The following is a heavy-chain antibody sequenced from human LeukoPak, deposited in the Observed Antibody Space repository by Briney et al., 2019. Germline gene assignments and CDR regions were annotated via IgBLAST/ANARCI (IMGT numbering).Heavy chain of an antibody. V-gene: IGHV3-11*01. D-gene: IGHD2-15*01. CDR2: ISSSGSTI. CDR1: GFTFGDYY. CDR3: ARWGYCSGGSCPDAFDI. Sequence: GGSLRLSCAASGFTFGDYYMSWIRQAPGKGLEWVSYISSSGSTIYYADSVKGRFTISRDSAKNSLYLQMNSLRAEDTAVYYCARWGYCSGGSCPDAFDIWGQGTMVTVSS. J-gene: IGHJ3*02.